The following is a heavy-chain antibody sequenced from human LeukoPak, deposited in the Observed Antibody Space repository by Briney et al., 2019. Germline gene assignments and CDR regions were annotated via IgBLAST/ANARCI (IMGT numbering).Heavy chain of an antibody. CDR2: IKQDGSEK. V-gene: IGHV3-7*03. CDR3: AREMHIVGANYGWFDP. CDR1: GFTFSSYW. Sequence: PGGSLRLSCAASGFTFSSYWMSWVRQAPGKGLEWVANIKQDGSEKYYVDSVKGRFTISRDNAKNSLYLQMNSLRSDDTAVYYCAREMHIVGANYGWFDPWGQGTLVTVSS. D-gene: IGHD1-26*01. J-gene: IGHJ5*02.